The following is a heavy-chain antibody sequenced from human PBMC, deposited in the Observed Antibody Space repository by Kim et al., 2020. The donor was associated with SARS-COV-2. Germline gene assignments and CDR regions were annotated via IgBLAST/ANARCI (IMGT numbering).Heavy chain of an antibody. Sequence: GGSLRLPCAASGFTFSSYAMSWVRQAPGKGLEWVSAISGSGGSTYYADSGTGRFTISRDNSKNTLYLQMNSLRAEDTAVYYCAKGQQWLAPQVGAFDIWGQGTMVTVSS. CDR3: AKGQQWLAPQVGAFDI. CDR2: ISGSGGST. CDR1: GFTFSSYA. J-gene: IGHJ3*02. V-gene: IGHV3-23*01. D-gene: IGHD6-19*01.